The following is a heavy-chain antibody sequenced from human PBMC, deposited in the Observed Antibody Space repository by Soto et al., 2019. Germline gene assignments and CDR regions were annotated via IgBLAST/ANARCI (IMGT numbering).Heavy chain of an antibody. CDR1: GFTFGDYA. V-gene: IGHV3-49*03. D-gene: IGHD2-2*01. CDR3: TRSRAQLLCNY. CDR2: IRSKAYGGTT. J-gene: IGHJ4*02. Sequence: EVQLVESGGGLVQPGRSLRLSCTASGFTFGDYAMSWFRQAPGKGLEWVGFIRSKAYGGTTEYAASVKGRFTISRDDSKSIAYLQMNSLKTEDTAVYYCTRSRAQLLCNYWGQGTLVTVSS.